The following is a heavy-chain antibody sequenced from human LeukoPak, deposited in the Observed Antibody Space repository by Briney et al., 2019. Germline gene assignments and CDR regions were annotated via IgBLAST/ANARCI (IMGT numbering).Heavy chain of an antibody. CDR2: ISGSGGST. CDR3: ATHLITMVRGVITLYYFDY. CDR1: GFTFSSYA. Sequence: PGGSLRLSCAASGFTFSSYAMSWVRQAPGKGLEWVSAISGSGGSTYYADSVKGRFTISRDNSKNTLYLQMNSLRAADTAVYYCATHLITMVRGVITLYYFDYWGQGTLVTVSS. D-gene: IGHD3-10*01. V-gene: IGHV3-23*01. J-gene: IGHJ4*02.